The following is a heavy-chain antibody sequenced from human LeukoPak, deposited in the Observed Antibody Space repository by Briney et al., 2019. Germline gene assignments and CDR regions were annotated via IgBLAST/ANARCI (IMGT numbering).Heavy chain of an antibody. Sequence: GASLRLSCAASGFTFSSYAMSWVRQAPGKGLEWVSAISGSGGSTCYADSVKGRFTISRDNSKNTLYLQMNSLRAEDTAVYYCAKDGEELRYIVVVIAATHFDYWGQGTLVTVSS. D-gene: IGHD2-15*01. CDR1: GFTFSSYA. J-gene: IGHJ4*02. V-gene: IGHV3-23*01. CDR3: AKDGEELRYIVVVIAATHFDY. CDR2: ISGSGGST.